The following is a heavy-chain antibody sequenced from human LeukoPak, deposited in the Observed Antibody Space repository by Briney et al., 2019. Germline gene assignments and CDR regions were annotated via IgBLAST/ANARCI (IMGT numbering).Heavy chain of an antibody. D-gene: IGHD6-19*01. J-gene: IGHJ4*02. CDR2: ISSSSSYI. CDR3: AKHPGLSSGWAKFDY. CDR1: GFTFSSYS. V-gene: IGHV3-21*04. Sequence: PGGSLRLSCAASGFTFSSYSMNWVRQAPGKGLEWVSSISSSSSYIYYADSVKGRFTISRDNAKNTLYLQMNSLRAEDTALYYCAKHPGLSSGWAKFDYWGQGTLVTVSS.